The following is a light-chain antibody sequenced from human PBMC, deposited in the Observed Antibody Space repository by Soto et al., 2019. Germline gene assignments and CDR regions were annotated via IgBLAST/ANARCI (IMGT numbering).Light chain of an antibody. CDR3: AAWDDGLSDVE. CDR2: RNS. CDR1: NSNIGSYF. J-gene: IGLJ2*01. V-gene: IGLV1-47*01. Sequence: QSALTQPPSASGTPGQNITIACSGSNSNIGSYFVYWYQQFPGTAPKLLIYRNSQRPSGVPDRFSGSKSGASASLAISGLQSEDEADYYCAAWDDGLSDVEFGGGTKVTVL.